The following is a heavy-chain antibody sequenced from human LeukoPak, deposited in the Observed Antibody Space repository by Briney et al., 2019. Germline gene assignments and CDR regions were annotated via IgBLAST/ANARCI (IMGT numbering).Heavy chain of an antibody. J-gene: IGHJ4*02. CDR2: FDPEDGET. Sequence: ASVKVSCKASGYTFTGYYMHWVRQAPGQGLEWMGGFDPEDGETIYAQKFQGRVTMTEDTSTDTAYMELSSLRSEDTAVYYCATAGVATILRPFDYWGQGTLVTVSS. CDR3: ATAGVATILRPFDY. D-gene: IGHD5-12*01. CDR1: GYTFTGYY. V-gene: IGHV1-24*01.